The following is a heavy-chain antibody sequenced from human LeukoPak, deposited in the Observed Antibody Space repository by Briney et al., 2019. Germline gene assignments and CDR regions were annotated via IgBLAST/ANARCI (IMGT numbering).Heavy chain of an antibody. CDR1: GFTFGSYE. Sequence: GGSLRLSCAASGFTFGSYEMNWVRQAPGKGLEWVSVVYSGGSTYYAASVTGRFNLSSHNSDNTLYLQMTSLRAEDTAVYYCAREVTVSQAAFDIWGQGTLVTVSS. J-gene: IGHJ3*02. CDR2: VYSGGST. V-gene: IGHV3-53*04. D-gene: IGHD4-17*01. CDR3: AREVTVSQAAFDI.